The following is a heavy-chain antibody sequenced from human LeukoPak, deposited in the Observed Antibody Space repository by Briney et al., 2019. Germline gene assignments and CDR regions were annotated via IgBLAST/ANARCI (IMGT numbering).Heavy chain of an antibody. Sequence: SETLSLTCTVSGGSISSYYWSWIRQPPGKGLEWIGYIYYSGSTNYNPSLKSRVTISVDTSKNQFSLKLSSVTAADTAVYYCARHDVAVADYYFDYWGQGTLVTVSS. CDR3: ARHDVAVADYYFDY. J-gene: IGHJ4*02. V-gene: IGHV4-59*08. D-gene: IGHD6-19*01. CDR2: IYYSGST. CDR1: GGSISSYY.